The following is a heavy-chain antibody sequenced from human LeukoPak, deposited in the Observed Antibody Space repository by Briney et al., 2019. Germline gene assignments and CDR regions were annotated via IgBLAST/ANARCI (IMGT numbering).Heavy chain of an antibody. CDR2: IYPGDSDT. V-gene: IGHV5-51*01. CDR1: GYSFSSYW. J-gene: IGHJ4*02. D-gene: IGHD5-18*01. Sequence: GESLKISCKGSGYSFSSYWIGWVRQMPGKGLERMGIIYPGDSDTRYSSSFQGQVTISADKSISTAYLQWSSLKASDTAMYYCARHVAVDTAMGTFFDYWGQGTLVTVSS. CDR3: ARHVAVDTAMGTFFDY.